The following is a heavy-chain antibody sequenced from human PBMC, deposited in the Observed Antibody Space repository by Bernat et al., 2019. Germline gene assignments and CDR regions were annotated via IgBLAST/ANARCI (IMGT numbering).Heavy chain of an antibody. CDR1: GEKGNREE. V-gene: IGHV1-46*02. CDR2: RKKRGGST. CDR3: ARVPTLIVGELYPLYFDY. D-gene: IGHD3-10*01. J-gene: IGHJ4*02. Sequence: GKRGKEGEEGKKKGGGGKVSGKGEGEKGNREERNGVRQAPGQGREGRGRRKKRGGSTSYAQKFQGRVTMTRDTSTSTVYMELSSLRSEDTAVYYCARVPTLIVGELYPLYFDYWGQGTLVTVSS.